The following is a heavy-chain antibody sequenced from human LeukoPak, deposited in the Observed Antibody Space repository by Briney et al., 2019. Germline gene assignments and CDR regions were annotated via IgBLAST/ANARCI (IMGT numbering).Heavy chain of an antibody. Sequence: ETLSLTCTVSGGSISSYYWSWIRQPPGKGLEWVSTISGSGGSTYYADSVKGRFTISRDNSKNTLYLQMNSLRAEDTAVYYCAKGQGAYLDYWGQGTLVTDSS. CDR2: ISGSGGST. CDR3: AKGQGAYLDY. J-gene: IGHJ4*02. CDR1: GGSISSYY. V-gene: IGHV3-23*01.